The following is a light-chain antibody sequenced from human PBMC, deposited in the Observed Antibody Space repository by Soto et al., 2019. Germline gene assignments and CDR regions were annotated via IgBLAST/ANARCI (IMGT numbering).Light chain of an antibody. J-gene: IGKJ4*01. V-gene: IGKV3-20*01. CDR3: QKYASSPLT. Sequence: EIVLTQSPGTLSLSPGERGTLSCRASQSVSKNYLAWYQQQPSQAPRLLIYGASSRATGLPGRFSGSGSGTDFTLTISRLEPEDFAVYSCQKYASSPLTFGGGTKVEIK. CDR2: GAS. CDR1: QSVSKNY.